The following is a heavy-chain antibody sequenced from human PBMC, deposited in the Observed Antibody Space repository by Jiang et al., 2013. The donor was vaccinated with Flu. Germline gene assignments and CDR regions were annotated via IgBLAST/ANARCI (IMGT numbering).Heavy chain of an antibody. J-gene: IGHJ6*02. CDR2: IIPIFGTA. V-gene: IGHV1-69*01. CDR1: GGTFSSYA. D-gene: IGHD3-22*01. CDR3: ARERGTYDSSGYWHYYYGMDV. Sequence: QLVESGAEVKKPGSSVKVSCKASGGTFSSYAISWVRQAPGQGLEWMGGIIPIFGTANYAQKFQGRVTITADESTSTAYMELSSLRSEDTAVYYCARERGTYDSSGYWHYYYGMDVWGQGTTVTVSS.